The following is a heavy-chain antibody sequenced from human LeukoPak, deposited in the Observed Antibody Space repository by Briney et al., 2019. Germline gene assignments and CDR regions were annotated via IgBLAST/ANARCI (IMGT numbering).Heavy chain of an antibody. V-gene: IGHV4-39*07. CDR2: IYYSGST. J-gene: IGHJ5*02. D-gene: IGHD3-10*01. CDR1: GGSISSSSYY. Sequence: PSETLSLTCTVSGGSISSSSYYWGWIRQPPGKGLERIGSIYYSGSTYYNPSLKSRVTISVDTSKNQFSLKLSSVTAADTAVYYCARAKGEGWFDPWGQGTLVTVSS. CDR3: ARAKGEGWFDP.